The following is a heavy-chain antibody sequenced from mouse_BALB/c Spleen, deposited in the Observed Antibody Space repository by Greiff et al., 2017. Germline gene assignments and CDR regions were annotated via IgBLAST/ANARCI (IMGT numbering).Heavy chain of an antibody. V-gene: IGHV5-6-2*01. D-gene: IGHD1-1*01. Sequence: EVQVVESGGGLVKPGGSLKLSCAASGFTFSSYYMSWVRQTPEERLEWVAAINSNGGSTYYPDTVKGRFTISRDNAKNTLYLQMSSLKSEDTALYYCASLYYGSSYEYFDVWGAGTTVTVSS. J-gene: IGHJ1*01. CDR1: GFTFSSYY. CDR2: INSNGGST. CDR3: ASLYYGSSYEYFDV.